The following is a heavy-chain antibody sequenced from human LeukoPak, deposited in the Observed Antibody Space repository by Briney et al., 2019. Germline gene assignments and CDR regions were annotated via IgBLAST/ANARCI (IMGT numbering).Heavy chain of an antibody. CDR1: GNSLTKLS. V-gene: IGHV1-24*01. J-gene: IGHJ4*02. CDR2: FEPEDGDT. CDR3: ATVHYGDGFHFDY. Sequence: ASVKVSCKVSGNSLTKLSMHWVRQAPGEGLEWMGGFEPEDGDTIYAQKFQGRVIMTKDTSTDTAHMELSSLIYDDTAVYYCATVHYGDGFHFDYWGQGTLVSVFS. D-gene: IGHD4-17*01.